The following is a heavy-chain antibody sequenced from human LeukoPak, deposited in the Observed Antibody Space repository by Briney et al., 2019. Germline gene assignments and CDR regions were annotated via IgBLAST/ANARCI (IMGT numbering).Heavy chain of an antibody. D-gene: IGHD3-9*01. CDR2: INTYSADT. CDR3: ARDPGQYYDILTGYYTPYYFDY. J-gene: IGHJ4*02. V-gene: IGHV1-18*04. CDR1: GYTFTSYG. Sequence: ASVKVSCKASGYTFTSYGISWVRQAPGQGLEWIGWINTYSADTDYAQKLQGRVTMTTDTSTSTAYMELRSLRSDDTAVYYCARDPGQYYDILTGYYTPYYFDYWGQGTLVTVSS.